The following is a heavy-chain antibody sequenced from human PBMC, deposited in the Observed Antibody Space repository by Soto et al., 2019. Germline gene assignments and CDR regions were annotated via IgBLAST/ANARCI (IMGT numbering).Heavy chain of an antibody. CDR1: GFTFSSYA. CDR2: ISGSGGST. CDR3: AKDSYYGSGSYLGKGFDC. J-gene: IGHJ4*02. V-gene: IGHV3-23*01. Sequence: GGSLRLSCAASGFTFSSYAMSWVRQAPGKGLEWVSAISGSGGSTYYADSVKGRFTISRDNSKNTLYLQMNSLRAEDTAVYYCAKDSYYGSGSYLGKGFDCWGQGTLVTVSS. D-gene: IGHD3-10*01.